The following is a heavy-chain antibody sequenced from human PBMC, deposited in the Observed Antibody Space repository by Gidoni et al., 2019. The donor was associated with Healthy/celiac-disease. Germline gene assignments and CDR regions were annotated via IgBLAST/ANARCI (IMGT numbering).Heavy chain of an antibody. J-gene: IGHJ4*02. V-gene: IGHV2-70*01. D-gene: IGHD2-21*02. CDR1: GFSLSTSGMC. CDR2: IDWDDDK. Sequence: QVTLRESGPALVKPTQTLTLTCTFSGFSLSTSGMCVSWIRQPPGKALEWLALIDWDDDKYYSTSLKTRLTISKDTSKNQVVLTMTNMDPVDTATYYCARAQYCGGDLGFDYWGQGTLVTVSS. CDR3: ARAQYCGGDLGFDY.